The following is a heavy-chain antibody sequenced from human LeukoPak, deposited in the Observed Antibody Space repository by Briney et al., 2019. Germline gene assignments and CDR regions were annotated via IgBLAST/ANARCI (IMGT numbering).Heavy chain of an antibody. CDR2: IYSGGST. CDR3: SRRYCSSTNCYSFDY. J-gene: IGHJ4*02. D-gene: IGHD2-2*01. Sequence: PGGSLRLSCAASGFTVSSNYMSWVRQAPGKGLEWVSVIYSGGSTYYADSVKGRFTISRDNSKNTLYLQMNSLRAEDTAVYYCSRRYCSSTNCYSFDYWGQGTLVTVSS. V-gene: IGHV3-53*01. CDR1: GFTVSSNY.